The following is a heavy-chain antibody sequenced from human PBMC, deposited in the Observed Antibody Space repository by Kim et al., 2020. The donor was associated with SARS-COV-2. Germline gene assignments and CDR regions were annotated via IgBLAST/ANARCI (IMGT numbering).Heavy chain of an antibody. CDR3: ARELEGWFDP. V-gene: IGHV4-31*02. CDR2: IYYSGST. Sequence: SETLSLTCTVSGGSISSGGYYWSWIRQHPGKGLEWIGYIYYSGSTYYNPPLKSRVTISVDTSKNQFSLKLSSVTAADTAVYYCARELEGWFDPWGQGTLVTVSS. D-gene: IGHD1-1*01. J-gene: IGHJ5*02. CDR1: GGSISSGGYY.